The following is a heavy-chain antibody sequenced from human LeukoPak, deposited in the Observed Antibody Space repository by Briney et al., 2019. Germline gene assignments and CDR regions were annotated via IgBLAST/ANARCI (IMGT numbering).Heavy chain of an antibody. CDR2: INSDGSST. D-gene: IGHD2-2*01. V-gene: IGHV3-74*01. CDR1: GFTFSSYW. J-gene: IGHJ4*02. CDR3: ARSSTSWSHDY. Sequence: GGSLRLSCAASGFTFSSYWMHWVRQAPGKGLVWVSRINSDGSSTSYADSVKGRFTISRDNAKNTLYLQMNSLRAEDTAVYYCARSSTSWSHDYWGQGTPVTVSS.